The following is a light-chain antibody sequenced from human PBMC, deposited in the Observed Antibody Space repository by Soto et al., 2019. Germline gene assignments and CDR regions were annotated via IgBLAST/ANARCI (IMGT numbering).Light chain of an antibody. J-gene: IGLJ1*01. CDR1: SSDVGGYNF. Sequence: QSVLTQPASVSGSPGQSITISCTGTSSDVGGYNFVSWYQHHPGKGPKLMIYDVNNRPSGVSNRFSGSNSGNTASLTNSGLQAEDAAGYYCSSYTRGNTLVFGTGTKVTVL. V-gene: IGLV2-14*03. CDR3: SSYTRGNTLV. CDR2: DVN.